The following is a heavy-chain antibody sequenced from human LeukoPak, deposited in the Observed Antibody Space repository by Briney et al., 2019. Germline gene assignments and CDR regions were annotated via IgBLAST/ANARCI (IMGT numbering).Heavy chain of an antibody. D-gene: IGHD4-17*01. CDR1: GFTFSSYS. CDR3: ARPTYGDYGMDV. V-gene: IGHV3-48*02. CDR2: ISSSSTI. J-gene: IGHJ6*02. Sequence: GGSLRLSCAASGFTFSSYSMNWVRQAPGKGLEWVSYISSSSTIYYTDSVKGRFTISRDNAKNSLYLQMNSLRDEDTAVYYCARPTYGDYGMDVWGRGTTVTVSS.